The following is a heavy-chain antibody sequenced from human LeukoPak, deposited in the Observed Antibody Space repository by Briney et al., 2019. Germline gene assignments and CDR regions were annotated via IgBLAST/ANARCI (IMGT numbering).Heavy chain of an antibody. CDR1: GGSISSSSYY. V-gene: IGHV4-39*07. CDR2: IYYSGST. CDR3: ARVSQGDYFDY. Sequence: SETLSLTCTVSGGSISSSSYYWGWIRQPPGKGLEWIGSIYYSGSTYYNPSLKSRVTISVDTSKNQFSLKLSSVTAADTAVYYFARVSQGDYFDYWGQGTLVTVSS. J-gene: IGHJ4*02.